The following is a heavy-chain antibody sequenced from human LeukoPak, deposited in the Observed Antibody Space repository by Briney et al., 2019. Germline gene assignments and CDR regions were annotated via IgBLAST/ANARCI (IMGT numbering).Heavy chain of an antibody. CDR1: GFTFSSYA. Sequence: GRSLRLSCAASGFTFSSYAMHWVRQAPGKGLEWVAVIAYDGNNTYYGDSVRGRFTISRDNSKKMVYLEMNSLRVEDTAVYYCAKTGMLRRVGYLDVWGKGTAVIVSS. CDR3: AKTGMLRRVGYLDV. J-gene: IGHJ6*04. CDR2: IAYDGNNT. D-gene: IGHD1-1*01. V-gene: IGHV3-30*18.